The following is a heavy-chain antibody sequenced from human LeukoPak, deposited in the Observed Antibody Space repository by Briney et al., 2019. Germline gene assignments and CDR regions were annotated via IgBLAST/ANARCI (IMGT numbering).Heavy chain of an antibody. Sequence: PSETLSLTCAVYGYSLTNHYWIWIRQPPGKGLEWIGEILHTGSTNYNPSFQSRVTTSVDTSKNQFVLNLTSVTAADTAVYYCARGPAAVHPWGQGTLVTVSS. CDR2: ILHTGST. CDR1: GYSLTNHY. J-gene: IGHJ5*02. CDR3: ARGPAAVHP. D-gene: IGHD6-13*01. V-gene: IGHV4-34*12.